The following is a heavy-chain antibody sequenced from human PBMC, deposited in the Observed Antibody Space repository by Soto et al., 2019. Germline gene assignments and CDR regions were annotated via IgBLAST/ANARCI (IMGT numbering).Heavy chain of an antibody. V-gene: IGHV3-30-3*01. Sequence: QVQLVESGGGVVQPGRSLRLSCAASGFTFSSYAMHWVRQAPGKGLEWVAVISYDGSNKYYADSVKGRFTISRDNSKNTLYLQMNSLRAEDTAVYYCARDGAAAWPYYYYYGMDVWGQGTTVTVSS. J-gene: IGHJ6*02. CDR2: ISYDGSNK. CDR3: ARDGAAAWPYYYYYGMDV. CDR1: GFTFSSYA. D-gene: IGHD6-13*01.